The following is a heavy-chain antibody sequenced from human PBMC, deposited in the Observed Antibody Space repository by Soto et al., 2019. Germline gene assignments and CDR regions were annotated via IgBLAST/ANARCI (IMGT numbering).Heavy chain of an antibody. CDR3: ARSVVVITTPSYYFDY. CDR1: GGTFSSYA. Sequence: GASVKVSCKASGGTFSSYAISWVRQAPGQGLEWMGGIIPIFGTANYAQKFQGRVTITADKSTSTAYMELSSLRSEDTAVYYCARSVVVITTPSYYFDYWSQGTLVTVSS. V-gene: IGHV1-69*06. CDR2: IIPIFGTA. J-gene: IGHJ4*02. D-gene: IGHD3-22*01.